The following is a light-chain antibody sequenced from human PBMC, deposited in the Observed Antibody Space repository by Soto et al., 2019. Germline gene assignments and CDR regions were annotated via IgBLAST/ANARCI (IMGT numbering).Light chain of an antibody. CDR1: QSVSSNY. J-gene: IGKJ1*01. Sequence: EIVLTQSPGTLSLSPGERATLSCRASQSVSSNYLAWYQQQRGQAPRLLIYGASSRATGIPTRFSGSGSGTDFTLTISTLEPEEFAVYYCQQYDTSPRTFGQGTKVEI. CDR2: GAS. CDR3: QQYDTSPRT. V-gene: IGKV3-20*01.